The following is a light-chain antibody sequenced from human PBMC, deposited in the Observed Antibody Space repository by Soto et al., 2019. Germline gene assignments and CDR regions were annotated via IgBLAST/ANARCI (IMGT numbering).Light chain of an antibody. CDR3: QAWDRTTGV. CDR1: KLGDKY. V-gene: IGLV3-1*01. J-gene: IGLJ2*01. Sequence: SYELTQSPSVSVSPGQTGSITCSGDKLGDKYVSWYQQKPGQSPVVVIYQNSRRPLGIPERFSGSNSGNRATLTISGTQAIDEADYYCQAWDRTTGVFGGGTKLTVL. CDR2: QNS.